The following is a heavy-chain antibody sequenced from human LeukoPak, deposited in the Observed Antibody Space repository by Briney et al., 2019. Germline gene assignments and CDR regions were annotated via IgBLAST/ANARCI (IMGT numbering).Heavy chain of an antibody. J-gene: IGHJ4*02. CDR2: IKEDGGVK. D-gene: IGHD3-10*01. CDR1: GFMFSSYW. Sequence: GGSLRLSCAASGFMFSSYWMTWVRQAPGKGLEWVANIKEDGGVKNYVDSVRGRFTISRDNAKNSLYLQMNSLRAEDTAVYYCAREMESPYYYGSGKPALDYWGQGTLVTVSS. V-gene: IGHV3-7*01. CDR3: AREMESPYYYGSGKPALDY.